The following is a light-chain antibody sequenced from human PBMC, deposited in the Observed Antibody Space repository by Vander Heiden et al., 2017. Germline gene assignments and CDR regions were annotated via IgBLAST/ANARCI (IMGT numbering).Light chain of an antibody. V-gene: IGLV7-43*01. CDR1: TGAVTRGSY. J-gene: IGLJ2*01. CDR3: LLYYGGSVI. CDR2: SAS. Sequence: QTVVTQEPSLTVSHGGPVTLACAASTGAVTRGSYTNWFQQRPGQAPRALIYSASNKRSWTPARFSGSRLGGKAALTLSGVQPEDEADYYCLLYYGGSVICGGGTKLTVL.